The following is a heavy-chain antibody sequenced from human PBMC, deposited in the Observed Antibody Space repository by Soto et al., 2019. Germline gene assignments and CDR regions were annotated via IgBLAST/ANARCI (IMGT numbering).Heavy chain of an antibody. J-gene: IGHJ4*02. Sequence: EVQLLESRGGLVQPGGSLRLSCAASGFTFSSYAMSWVRQAPGKGLEWVSAISGSGGSTYYADSVKGRFTISRDNSKNTLYLQMNSLRAEDTAVYYCAKAMYNWNDNPSGYWGQGTLVTVSS. D-gene: IGHD1-1*01. CDR3: AKAMYNWNDNPSGY. CDR1: GFTFSSYA. CDR2: ISGSGGST. V-gene: IGHV3-23*01.